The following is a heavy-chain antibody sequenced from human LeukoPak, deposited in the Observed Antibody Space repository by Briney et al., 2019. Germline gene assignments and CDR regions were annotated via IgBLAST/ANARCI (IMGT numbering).Heavy chain of an antibody. J-gene: IGHJ4*02. D-gene: IGHD5-12*01. V-gene: IGHV3-64*01. CDR3: ARDRYSGFDSGTDY. Sequence: GRFTISRDNSKNTLYLQMGSLRAEDTGVYYCARDRYSGFDSGTDYWGQGTLVTVSS.